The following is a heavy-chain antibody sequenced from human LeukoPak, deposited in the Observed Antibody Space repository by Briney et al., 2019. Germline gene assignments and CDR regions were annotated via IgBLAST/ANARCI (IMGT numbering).Heavy chain of an antibody. D-gene: IGHD1-26*01. CDR2: IIPIFGTA. Sequence: SVKVSCKASGGTFSSYAISWVRQAPGQGLEWMGGIIPIFGTANYAQKFQGRVTITTDESTSTAYMELSSLRSEDTAVYYCAREGLAVGATAYYFDYWGQGTLVTVSS. CDR1: GGTFSSYA. V-gene: IGHV1-69*05. CDR3: AREGLAVGATAYYFDY. J-gene: IGHJ4*02.